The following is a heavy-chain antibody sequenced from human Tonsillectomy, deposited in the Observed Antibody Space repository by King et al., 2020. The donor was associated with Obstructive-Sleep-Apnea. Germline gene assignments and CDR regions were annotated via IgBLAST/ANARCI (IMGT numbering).Heavy chain of an antibody. D-gene: IGHD6-19*01. CDR3: VKEQPGIAVAGPYFDY. V-gene: IGHV3-64D*09. CDR1: GFTFSSYA. J-gene: IGHJ4*02. Sequence: VQLVESGGGLVQPGGSLRLSCSASGFTFSSYAMHWVRQAPGKGLEYVSAISSNGGSTYYAEPVKGRFTISRENSKNTLYLQMSSLRAEDTAVNYCVKEQPGIAVAGPYFDYWGQGTLVTVSS. CDR2: ISSNGGST.